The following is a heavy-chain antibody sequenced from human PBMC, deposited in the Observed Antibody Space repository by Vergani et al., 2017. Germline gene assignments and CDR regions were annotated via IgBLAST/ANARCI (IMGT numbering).Heavy chain of an antibody. Sequence: QVQLQQWGAGLLKPSETLSLTCAVYGGSFSGYYWSWIRQPPGXGLEWIGEINHSGSTNYNPSLKSRVTISVDTSKNQFSLKLSSVTAADTAVYYCARERSAVTMIVISLDYYYMDVWGKGTTVTVSS. V-gene: IGHV4-34*01. D-gene: IGHD3-22*01. CDR2: INHSGST. J-gene: IGHJ6*03. CDR1: GGSFSGYY. CDR3: ARERSAVTMIVISLDYYYMDV.